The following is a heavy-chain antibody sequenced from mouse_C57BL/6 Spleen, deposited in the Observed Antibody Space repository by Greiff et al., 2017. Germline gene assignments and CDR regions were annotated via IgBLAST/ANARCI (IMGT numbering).Heavy chain of an antibody. CDR1: GFTFSDYG. J-gene: IGHJ3*01. Sequence: DVMLVESGGGLVKPGGSLKLSCAASGFTFSDYGMHWVRQAPEKGLEWVAYISSGSSTIYYADTVKGRFTISRDNAKNTLFLQMTSLRSEDTAMYYCARGYYGTLAWFAYWGQGTLVTVSA. CDR2: ISSGSSTI. V-gene: IGHV5-17*01. D-gene: IGHD2-1*01. CDR3: ARGYYGTLAWFAY.